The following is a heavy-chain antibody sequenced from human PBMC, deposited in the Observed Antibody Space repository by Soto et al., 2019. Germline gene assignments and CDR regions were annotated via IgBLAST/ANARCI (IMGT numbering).Heavy chain of an antibody. CDR1: GFSLSTSGMC. V-gene: IGHV2-70*01. D-gene: IGHD6-25*01. CDR2: IDWDDDK. Sequence: GSGPTLVNPTRTLTLTCTFSGFSLSTSGMCVSWIRQPPGKALEWLALIDWDDDKYYSTSLKTRLTISKDTSKNQVVLTMTNMDPVDTATYYCARMAVTAAASGWFDPWGQGTLVTVSS. J-gene: IGHJ5*02. CDR3: ARMAVTAAASGWFDP.